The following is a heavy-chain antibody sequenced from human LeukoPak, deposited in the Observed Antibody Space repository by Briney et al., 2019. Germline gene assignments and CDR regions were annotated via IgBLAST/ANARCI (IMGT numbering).Heavy chain of an antibody. CDR3: ARDRLGLVNYYHYMDV. V-gene: IGHV1-69*13. D-gene: IGHD3-16*01. CDR1: GYTFTGYY. Sequence: SVKVSCKASGYTFTGYYMHWVRQAPGQGLEWMGGIIPIFGTANYAQKFQGRVTITADESTSTAYMELSRLRSEDTAVYYCARDRLGLVNYYHYMDVWGKGTTVTVSS. CDR2: IIPIFGTA. J-gene: IGHJ6*03.